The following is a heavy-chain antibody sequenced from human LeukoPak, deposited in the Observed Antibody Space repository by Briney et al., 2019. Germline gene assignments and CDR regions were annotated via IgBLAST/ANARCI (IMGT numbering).Heavy chain of an antibody. D-gene: IGHD5-24*01. J-gene: IGHJ5*02. V-gene: IGHV3-23*01. CDR3: GKDMTYNGGRWEFDP. CDR2: ILTSGAT. CDR1: GFTLNNFA. Sequence: GGSLRLSCAASGFTLNNFAMTWVRQAPGKGLEWVSGILTSGATYYAESVKNRFTISRDSSQNTMYHQVNSLRAEDTTVYYCGKDMTYNGGRWEFDPWGQGTLVTVS.